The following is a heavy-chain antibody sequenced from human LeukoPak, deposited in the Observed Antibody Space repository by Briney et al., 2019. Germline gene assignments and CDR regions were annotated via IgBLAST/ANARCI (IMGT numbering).Heavy chain of an antibody. V-gene: IGHV3-48*04. CDR1: GFTFSRYS. Sequence: QPGGSLRLSCAASGFTFSRYSMNWVRQAPGKGLEWVSYISRSSSTIHYADSVKGRFTISRDNAKSSLFLQMNSLTAEDTAVYYCLTIVETPIDAFDIWGQGAMVTVSS. CDR2: ISRSSSTI. D-gene: IGHD4-23*01. CDR3: LTIVETPIDAFDI. J-gene: IGHJ3*02.